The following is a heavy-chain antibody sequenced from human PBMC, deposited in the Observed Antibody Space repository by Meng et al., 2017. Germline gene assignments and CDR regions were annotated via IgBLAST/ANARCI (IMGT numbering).Heavy chain of an antibody. CDR3: TWDDKAVSDY. CDR2: IKSNTDGGTA. V-gene: IGHV3-15*01. D-gene: IGHD3-9*01. Sequence: EVRLVASGGDLVKPGGSLRLSCAASGFYFSNAWMSWVRQAPGKGLEWVGRIKSNTDGGTAEYAAPVTGRFTISRDDSKSTLYLQMSGLRIDDTGVYYCTWDDKAVSDYWGQGTLVTVSS. CDR1: GFYFSNAW. J-gene: IGHJ4*02.